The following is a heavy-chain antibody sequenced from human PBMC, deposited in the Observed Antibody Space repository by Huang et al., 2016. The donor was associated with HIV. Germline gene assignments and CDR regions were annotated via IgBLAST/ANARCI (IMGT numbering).Heavy chain of an antibody. CDR2: ISYDEDNK. CDR1: GFTFSSYG. CDR3: ARGPIRFLAWLLNFDY. J-gene: IGHJ4*02. V-gene: IGHV3-30*03. Sequence: QILLIESGGGVVQPGRSLRLSCAASGFTFSSYGMHWVRQAPGKGLEWVEGISYDEDNKYYADSVRGRFTISRDNSKNTLYLQMNSRRIEDTAVYYCARGPIRFLAWLLNFDYWGQGALVTVSS. D-gene: IGHD3-3*01.